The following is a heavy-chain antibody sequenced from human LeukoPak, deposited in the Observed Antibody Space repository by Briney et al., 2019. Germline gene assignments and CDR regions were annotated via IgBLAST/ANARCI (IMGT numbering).Heavy chain of an antibody. J-gene: IGHJ4*02. CDR3: AVKEATVTTVRFFDY. CDR2: INPSGGST. D-gene: IGHD4-17*01. CDR1: GYTFTSYY. V-gene: IGHV1-46*01. Sequence: ASVKVSCKASGYTFTSYYMHWVRQAPGQGLEWMGIINPSGGSTSYAQKFQGRVTMTRDASTSTVYMELSSLRSEDTAVYYCAVKEATVTTVRFFDYWGQGTLVTVSS.